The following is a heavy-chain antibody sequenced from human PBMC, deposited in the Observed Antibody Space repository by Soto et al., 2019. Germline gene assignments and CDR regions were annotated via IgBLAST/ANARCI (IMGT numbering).Heavy chain of an antibody. CDR2: ISSSSSYI. CDR1: GFTFSSYG. V-gene: IGHV3-21*01. Sequence: GGSLRLSCAASGFTFSSYGMNWVRQAPGKGLEWVSSISSSSSYIYYADSVKGRFTISRDNAKSSLYLQMNSLRAEDTAVYYCARDQPGYSYGYGLGYWGQGTLVTVSS. J-gene: IGHJ4*02. D-gene: IGHD5-18*01. CDR3: ARDQPGYSYGYGLGY.